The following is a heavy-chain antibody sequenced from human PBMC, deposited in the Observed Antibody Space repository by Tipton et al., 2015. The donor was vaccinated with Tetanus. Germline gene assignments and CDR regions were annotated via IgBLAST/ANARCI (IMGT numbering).Heavy chain of an antibody. CDR3: ARLSSSANDAHGFDI. CDR1: GASISSGGYY. Sequence: TLSLTCTVSGASISSGGYYWSWIRQHPGKGLEWIGSIYDTGNVYYNPALTSRVTMSVDTSKIQFSLSLRSVTAADTAVYYCARLSSSANDAHGFDIWGQGTMVTVSS. J-gene: IGHJ3*02. CDR2: IYDTGNV. V-gene: IGHV4-39*01. D-gene: IGHD3-22*01.